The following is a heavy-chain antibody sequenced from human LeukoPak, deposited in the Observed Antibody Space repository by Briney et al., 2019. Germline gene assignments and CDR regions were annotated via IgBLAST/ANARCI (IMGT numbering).Heavy chain of an antibody. Sequence: SETLSLTCTVSGGSISSGGYYWSWIRQHPGKGLEWIGYIYYSGSTYYNPSLKSRVTISVDTSKNQFSLKLSSVTAVDTAVYYCARGEYCSSTSCYGDYWGQGTLVTVSS. J-gene: IGHJ4*02. CDR1: GGSISSGGYY. V-gene: IGHV4-31*03. CDR2: IYYSGST. CDR3: ARGEYCSSTSCYGDY. D-gene: IGHD2-2*01.